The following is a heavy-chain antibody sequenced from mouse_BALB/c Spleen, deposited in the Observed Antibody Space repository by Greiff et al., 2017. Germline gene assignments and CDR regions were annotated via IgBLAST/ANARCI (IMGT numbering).Heavy chain of an antibody. V-gene: IGHV14-3*02. J-gene: IGHJ4*01. Sequence: EVQLQQSGAELVKPGASVKLSCTASGFNIKDTYMHWVKQRPEQGLEWIGRIDPANGNTKYDPKFQGKATTTADTSSNTAYLQLSSLTSEDTAVYYCARGGWLLAMDYWGQGTSVTVSS. CDR1: GFNIKDTY. CDR3: ARGGWLLAMDY. CDR2: IDPANGNT. D-gene: IGHD2-3*01.